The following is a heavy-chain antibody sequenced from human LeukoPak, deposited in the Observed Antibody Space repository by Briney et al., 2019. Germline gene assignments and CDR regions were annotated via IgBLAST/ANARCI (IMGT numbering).Heavy chain of an antibody. J-gene: IGHJ1*01. CDR2: IYHSGST. CDR3: ARVGVGSGDLEYFQH. V-gene: IGHV4-4*02. D-gene: IGHD3-10*01. CDR1: GGSISSSNW. Sequence: SETLSLTCAVSGGSISSSNWWSWVRQPPGKGLEWIGEIYHSGSTNYNPSLKSRVTISVDKSKNQFSLKLSSVTAADTAVYYCARVGVGSGDLEYFQHWGQGTLVTVSS.